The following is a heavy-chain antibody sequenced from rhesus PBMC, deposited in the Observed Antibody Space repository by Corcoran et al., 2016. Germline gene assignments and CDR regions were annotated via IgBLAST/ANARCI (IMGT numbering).Heavy chain of an antibody. J-gene: IGHJ4*01. Sequence: QVQLQESGPGLVKPSETVSLTCTVTGGSISGFYYWSWIRQAPGKGLEWIGGVYGDGANYNDNPSLKSRVTISKDTSKHQFSLSLRSVTAADTAVYYCARRRSSGWGFDFWGQGVLVTVSS. CDR3: ARRRSSGWGFDF. CDR1: GGSISGFYY. V-gene: IGHV4-143*01. CDR2: VYGDGANY. D-gene: IGHD6-31*01.